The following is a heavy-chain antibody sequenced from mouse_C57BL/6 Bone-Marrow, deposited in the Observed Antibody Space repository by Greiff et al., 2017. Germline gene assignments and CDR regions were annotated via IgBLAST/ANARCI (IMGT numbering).Heavy chain of an antibody. D-gene: IGHD1-1*01. V-gene: IGHV10-3*01. J-gene: IGHJ3*01. CDR3: VRDRVSSYLAWFAY. Sequence: VQLVESGGGLVQPKGSLKLSCAASGFTFNTYAMHWVRQAPGKGLEWVARIRSKSSNYATYYADSVKDRFTISRDDSQSMLYLQMNNLKTEDTAMYYCVRDRVSSYLAWFAYWGQGTLVTVSA. CDR1: GFTFNTYA. CDR2: IRSKSSNYAT.